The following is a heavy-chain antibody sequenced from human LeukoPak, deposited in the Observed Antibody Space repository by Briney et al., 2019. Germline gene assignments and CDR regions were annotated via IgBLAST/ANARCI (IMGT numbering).Heavy chain of an antibody. CDR2: ISSSSSYI. CDR1: GFTFSSCA. Sequence: PGGSLRLSCAASGFTFSSCAMSWVRQAPGKGLEWVSSISSSSSYIYYADSVKGRFTISRDNFKNTLYLQMNSLRAEDTAVYYCAKLFDSSGFDIWGQGTMVTVSS. J-gene: IGHJ3*02. D-gene: IGHD3-22*01. CDR3: AKLFDSSGFDI. V-gene: IGHV3-23*01.